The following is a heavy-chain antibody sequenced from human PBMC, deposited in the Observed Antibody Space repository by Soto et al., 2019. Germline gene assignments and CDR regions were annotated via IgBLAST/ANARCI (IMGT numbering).Heavy chain of an antibody. CDR3: ARDPIWTYTWNYARLDLLDP. J-gene: IGHJ5*02. V-gene: IGHV1-3*04. CDR2: IHTAKGNT. D-gene: IGHD1-7*01. CDR1: GYTFTNNV. Sequence: ASVKVSCKASGYTFTNNVIHWLRQAPGQTLEWMGWIHTAKGNTKYSQKFEARVTLTRDTAASTAYMELNSLRSDDTAVYYCARDPIWTYTWNYARLDLLDPWRQGTLVIGS.